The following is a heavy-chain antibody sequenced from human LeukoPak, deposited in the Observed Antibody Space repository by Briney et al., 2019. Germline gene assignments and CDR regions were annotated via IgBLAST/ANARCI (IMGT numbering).Heavy chain of an antibody. D-gene: IGHD1-14*01. CDR2: IYTSGST. V-gene: IGHV4-4*07. CDR3: ARDSNRGRGNYFDY. CDR1: GGSISSYY. Sequence: SETLSLTCTVSGGSISSYYWSWIRQPAGKGLEWIGRIYTSGSTNYNPPLKSRVTISVDTSKNQFSLKLSSVTAADTAVYYCARDSNRGRGNYFDYWGQGTLVTVSS. J-gene: IGHJ4*02.